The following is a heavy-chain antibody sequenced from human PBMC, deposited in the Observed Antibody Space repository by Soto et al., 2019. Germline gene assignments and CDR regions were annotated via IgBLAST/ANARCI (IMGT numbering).Heavy chain of an antibody. J-gene: IGHJ3*02. CDR2: ISAYNGNT. Sequence: ASVKVSCKATGYTFTSYGISWVRQAPGQGLEWMGWISAYNGNTNYAQKLQGRVTMTTDTSTSTAYMELRSLRSDDTAVYYCASIIAVAGTRAFDIWGQGTMVNVSS. CDR1: GYTFTSYG. CDR3: ASIIAVAGTRAFDI. D-gene: IGHD6-19*01. V-gene: IGHV1-18*01.